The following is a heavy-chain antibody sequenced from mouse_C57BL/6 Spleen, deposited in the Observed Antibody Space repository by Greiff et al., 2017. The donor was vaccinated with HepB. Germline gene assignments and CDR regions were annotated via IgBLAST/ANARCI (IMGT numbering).Heavy chain of an antibody. Sequence: QVQLKQSGPELVKPGASVKISCKASGYAFSSSWMNWVKQRPGKGLEWIGRIYPGDGDTNYNGKFKGKATLTADKSSSTAYMQLSSLTSEDSAVYFCGRGGSSYGAMDYWGQGTSVTVSS. CDR1: GYAFSSSW. J-gene: IGHJ4*01. D-gene: IGHD1-1*01. CDR2: IYPGDGDT. CDR3: GRGGSSYGAMDY. V-gene: IGHV1-82*01.